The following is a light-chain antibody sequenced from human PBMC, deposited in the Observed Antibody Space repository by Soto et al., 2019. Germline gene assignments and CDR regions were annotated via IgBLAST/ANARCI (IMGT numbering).Light chain of an antibody. CDR3: QQYGSSYT. CDR1: QSVSSSY. Sequence: EIVLTQSPGTLSLSPGERATLSCRASQSVSSSYLAWYQQKPGQAPRLLIYGASIRATGIPDRFSGSGSGTDFTLTISRLDPEDFAVYYCQQYGSSYTFGQGTKLEIK. V-gene: IGKV3-20*01. CDR2: GAS. J-gene: IGKJ2*01.